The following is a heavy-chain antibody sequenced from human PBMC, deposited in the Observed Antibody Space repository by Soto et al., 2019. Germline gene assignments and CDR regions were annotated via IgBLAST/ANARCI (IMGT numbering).Heavy chain of an antibody. Sequence: PSETLSLTCAVSGGSISSGGYYWSWIRQPPGKGLEWIGYIYYSGSTNYNPSLKSRVTISVDTSKNQFSLKLSSVTAADTAVYYCANYPTTVTSDYWGQGTLVTVS. D-gene: IGHD4-17*01. J-gene: IGHJ4*02. CDR1: GGSISSGGYY. CDR2: IYYSGST. CDR3: ANYPTTVTSDY. V-gene: IGHV4-61*08.